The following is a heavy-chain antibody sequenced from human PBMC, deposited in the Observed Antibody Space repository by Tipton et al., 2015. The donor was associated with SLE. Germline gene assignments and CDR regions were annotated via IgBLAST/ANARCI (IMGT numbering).Heavy chain of an antibody. V-gene: IGHV4-34*01. Sequence: LRLSCAASGFTFSSYWMHWVRQPPGKGLEWIGEINHSGSTNYNPSLKSRVTISVDTSKNQFSLKLSSVTAADTAVYYCARLIWFGELGAFDIWGQGTMVTVSS. CDR2: INHSGST. J-gene: IGHJ3*02. CDR3: ARLIWFGELGAFDI. CDR1: GFTFSSYW. D-gene: IGHD3-10*01.